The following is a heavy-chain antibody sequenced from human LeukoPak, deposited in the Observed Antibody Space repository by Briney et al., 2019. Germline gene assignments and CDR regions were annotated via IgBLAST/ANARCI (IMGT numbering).Heavy chain of an antibody. V-gene: IGHV4-61*02. Sequence: SETLSLTCTVSGGSISSGSYYWSWIRQPAGKGLEWIGRIYTSGGTNYNPSLKSRVTISVDTSKNQFSLKLSSVTAADTAVYYCARNTYYYDSSGYYSGFDYWGQGTLVTVSS. CDR2: IYTSGGT. D-gene: IGHD3-22*01. CDR3: ARNTYYYDSSGYYSGFDY. CDR1: GGSISSGSYY. J-gene: IGHJ4*02.